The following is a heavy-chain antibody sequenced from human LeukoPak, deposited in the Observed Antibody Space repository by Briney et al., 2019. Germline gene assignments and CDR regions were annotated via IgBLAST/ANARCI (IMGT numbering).Heavy chain of an antibody. D-gene: IGHD3-22*01. Sequence: ASVKVSCKASGYTFTNYGISWVRQAPGQGLEWMGWISAYNGNTNYAQKLQGRVTMTTDTSTSTAYMELRSLRSDDTAVYYCARDCDYYDSSGYFAPCYFDYWGQGTLVTVSS. CDR2: ISAYNGNT. CDR3: ARDCDYYDSSGYFAPCYFDY. J-gene: IGHJ4*02. CDR1: GYTFTNYG. V-gene: IGHV1-18*01.